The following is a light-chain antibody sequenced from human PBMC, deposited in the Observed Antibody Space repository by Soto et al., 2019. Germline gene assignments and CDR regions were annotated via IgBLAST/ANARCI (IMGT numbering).Light chain of an antibody. CDR2: AAS. J-gene: IGKJ5*01. V-gene: IGKV1-9*01. CDR1: EDISSY. CDR3: QQLKNYPIT. Sequence: IKCTLPPSSLSAPVEDGVTFTCRASEDISSYLAWYQQKPGTAPKLLIYAASALHSGVPSRFSGSGSGTDFTLTISSLQPEDFAIYFCQQLKNYPITFGQGRRLEIK.